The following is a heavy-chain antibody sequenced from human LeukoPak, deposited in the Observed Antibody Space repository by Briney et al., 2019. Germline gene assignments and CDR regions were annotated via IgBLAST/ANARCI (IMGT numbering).Heavy chain of an antibody. V-gene: IGHV4-34*01. J-gene: IGHJ6*02. CDR1: GGSFRGYY. Sequence: SETLSLTCAVYGGSFRGYYWSWIRKPPGKGLGWIGEINHRGGTNYNPSLKSRVTISVDTSKNQFSLKLSSVTAADTAVYYCARGGRQRQYCSGGSCYPGSRYYGMDVWGQGTTVTVSS. CDR2: INHRGGT. D-gene: IGHD2-15*01. CDR3: ARGGRQRQYCSGGSCYPGSRYYGMDV.